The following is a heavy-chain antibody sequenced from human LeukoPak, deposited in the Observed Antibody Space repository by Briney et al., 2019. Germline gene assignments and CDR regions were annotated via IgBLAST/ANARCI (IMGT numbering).Heavy chain of an antibody. V-gene: IGHV3-15*01. CDR2: IRSRSAGGTT. J-gene: IGHJ4*02. CDR3: STGGGTHDY. Sequence: GGSLRLSCAASGLTFNNAWMSWVRQPPGKGLKWVGRIRSRSAGGTTDYGAPVKGRFTISRDDSKNTLYLQMNSLKTEDTAVYYCSTGGGTHDYWGQGTLVTVSS. D-gene: IGHD2-15*01. CDR1: GLTFNNAW.